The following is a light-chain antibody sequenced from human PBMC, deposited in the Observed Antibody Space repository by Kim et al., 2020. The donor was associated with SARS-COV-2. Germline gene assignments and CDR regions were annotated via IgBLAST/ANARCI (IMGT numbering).Light chain of an antibody. CDR3: QQSYSTPPT. CDR2: AAS. J-gene: IGKJ1*01. CDR1: QTISTY. V-gene: IGKV1-39*01. Sequence: DIQMTQSPSFLSASVGDRVTITCRASQTISTYLNWYQQKPGKAPKLLIYAASSLHSGVPSRFSGSGSGTGFTLTISSLQPEDFATYYCQQSYSTPPTFGQGTKVDIK.